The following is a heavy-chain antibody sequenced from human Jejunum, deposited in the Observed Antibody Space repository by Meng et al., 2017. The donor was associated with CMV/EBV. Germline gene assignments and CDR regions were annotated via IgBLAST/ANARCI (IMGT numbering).Heavy chain of an antibody. Sequence: SGFSLGDYHMHWVRQTAGKGLEWLADIATRDDTIYYADSVKGRFTISRDEAKNSLYLQMNSLRSEDTAVYYCARGRYGVVSRRTFDFWGHGTLVTVSS. CDR1: GFSLGDYH. CDR2: IATRDDTI. CDR3: ARGRYGVVSRRTFDF. D-gene: IGHD2-15*01. V-gene: IGHV3-11*01. J-gene: IGHJ4*01.